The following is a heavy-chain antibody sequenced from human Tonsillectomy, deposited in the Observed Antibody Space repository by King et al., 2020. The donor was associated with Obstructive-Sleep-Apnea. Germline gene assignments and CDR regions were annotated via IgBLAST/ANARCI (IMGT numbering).Heavy chain of an antibody. D-gene: IGHD5-24*01. J-gene: IGHJ6*02. CDR3: AGVTWRPYYYGMDV. Sequence: QLQESGPGLVKPSGTLSLTCAVSGGSISGTNWWTWVRRPPGKGLRWIGEIHHSGSSNYNPSLKSRVTISVDKSKNQFSLRLSSVTAADTAVYDCAGVTWRPYYYGMDVWGPGTTVTVSS. CDR2: IHHSGSS. V-gene: IGHV4-4*02. CDR1: GGSISGTNW.